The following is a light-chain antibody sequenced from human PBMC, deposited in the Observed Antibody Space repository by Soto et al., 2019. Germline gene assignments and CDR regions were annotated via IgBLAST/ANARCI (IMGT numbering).Light chain of an antibody. Sequence: DIQMTQSPSFLSASVGDKVTITCRATESVSKWLAWYQEKPGNPPRPLIYDASTLESGVPSRFSGSGSGTEFTLTISSLQVDDFAIYYCQQYNSYSWTFGQGTKVEMK. CDR2: DAS. J-gene: IGKJ1*01. CDR1: ESVSKW. CDR3: QQYNSYSWT. V-gene: IGKV1-5*01.